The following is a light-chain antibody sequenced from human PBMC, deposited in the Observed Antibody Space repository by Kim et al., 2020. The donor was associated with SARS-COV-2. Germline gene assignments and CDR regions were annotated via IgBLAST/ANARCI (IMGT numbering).Light chain of an antibody. J-gene: IGLJ2*01. CDR2: STG. Sequence: PGVTVTLNCATSTGAVTRSYYPNWFQQKPGQAPRALIYSTGNKHSWTPARFSGSLLGGKAALTLSGVQPEDEAEYFCLLYYGGAQVFGGGTQLTVL. CDR1: TGAVTRSYY. CDR3: LLYYGGAQV. V-gene: IGLV7-43*01.